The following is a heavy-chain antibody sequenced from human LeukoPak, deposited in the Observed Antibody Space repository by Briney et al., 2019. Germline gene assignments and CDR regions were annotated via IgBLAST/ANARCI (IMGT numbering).Heavy chain of an antibody. CDR1: GYTFTGYY. CDR2: INPNSGGT. J-gene: IGHJ4*02. Sequence: ASVKVSCKASGYTFTGYYMHWVRQAPGQGLEWMGWINPNSGGTNYAQKFQGRVTMTRDTSISTAYMELSRLRSDDMAVYYCARDENYGIFFNVDYWGQGTLVTVSS. D-gene: IGHD4-17*01. V-gene: IGHV1-2*02. CDR3: ARDENYGIFFNVDY.